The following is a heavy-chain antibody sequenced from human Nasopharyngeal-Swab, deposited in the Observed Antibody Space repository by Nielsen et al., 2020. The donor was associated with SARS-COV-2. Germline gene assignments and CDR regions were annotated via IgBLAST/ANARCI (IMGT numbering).Heavy chain of an antibody. CDR2: IKQDGSEK. CDR3: ARGSTLRYFDWLLPSYNFDY. CDR1: GFPFSRYW. J-gene: IGHJ4*02. Sequence: GESRKIAWASSGFPFSRYWMLWVLQPPVKGVEWAANIKQDGSEKYYVDSVKGRFTISRDNAKNSLYLQMNSLRAEDTAVYYCARGSTLRYFDWLLPSYNFDYWGQGTLVTVSS. D-gene: IGHD3-9*01. V-gene: IGHV3-7*01.